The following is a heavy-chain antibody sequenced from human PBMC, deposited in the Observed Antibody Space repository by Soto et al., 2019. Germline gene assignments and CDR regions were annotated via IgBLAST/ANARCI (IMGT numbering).Heavy chain of an antibody. CDR2: INHSGST. CDR3: ARDRDAEYIQH. Sequence: SETLSLTCAVYGGSFSGYYWSWIRQPPGKGLEWIGEINHSGSTNYNPSLRSRVTISVDTSKNQFSLKLSSVTAADTAVYYCARDRDAEYIQHWGQGTLVTVSS. CDR1: GGSFSGYY. J-gene: IGHJ1*01. V-gene: IGHV4-34*01.